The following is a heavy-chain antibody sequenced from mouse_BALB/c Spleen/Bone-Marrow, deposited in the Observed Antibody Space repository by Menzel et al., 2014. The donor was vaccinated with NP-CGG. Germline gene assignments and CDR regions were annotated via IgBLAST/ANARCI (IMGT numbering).Heavy chain of an antibody. Sequence: VKLQESGAELVRPGTSVKISCKASGYTFTNYWLGWVKRRPGHGLEWIGDIYPGGGYTNYNEKFKGKATLTADTSSSTAYMQLSSLTSEDSAVYFCARGNGPYAMDYWGQGTSVTVSS. J-gene: IGHJ4*01. CDR2: IYPGGGYT. CDR1: GYTFTNYW. CDR3: ARGNGPYAMDY. D-gene: IGHD1-1*02. V-gene: IGHV1-63*02.